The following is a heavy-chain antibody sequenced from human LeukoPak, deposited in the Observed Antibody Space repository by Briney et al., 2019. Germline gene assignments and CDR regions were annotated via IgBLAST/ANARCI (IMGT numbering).Heavy chain of an antibody. V-gene: IGHV4-59*01. J-gene: IGHJ4*02. CDR3: VRAWGDY. CDR2: IYNNGNT. Sequence: PSETLPLTCTVSGGAIRSYYWSWIRQPPGKGLEWIGYIYNNGNTNYNPSLKSRVTISVDTSKNRFSLKLSPVTAADTAVYYCVRAWGDYWGQGILVTVSS. D-gene: IGHD1-26*01. CDR1: GGAIRSYY.